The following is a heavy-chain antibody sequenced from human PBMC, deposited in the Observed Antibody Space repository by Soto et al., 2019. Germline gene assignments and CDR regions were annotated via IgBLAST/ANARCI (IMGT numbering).Heavy chain of an antibody. Sequence: QVQLVQSGAEEKKPGASVKVSCKASGYIFTSYSMHWVRQAPGQRLEWMGWINGNNGNTRYSQNFQGRVTITRDTSASTDYMELGSLRSEDTAVYYCARPMNYNDYLDYWGQGTLVTVSS. CDR3: ARPMNYNDYLDY. CDR1: GYIFTSYS. CDR2: INGNNGNT. V-gene: IGHV1-3*05. D-gene: IGHD3-10*01. J-gene: IGHJ4*02.